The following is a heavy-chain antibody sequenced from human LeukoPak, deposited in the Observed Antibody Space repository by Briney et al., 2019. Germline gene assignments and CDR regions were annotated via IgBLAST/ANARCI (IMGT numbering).Heavy chain of an antibody. V-gene: IGHV3-23*01. CDR1: GFTFSSYA. D-gene: IGHD6-13*01. CDR2: ISGSGGST. J-gene: IGHJ4*02. CDR3: AKDYAPIAAADDYYFDY. Sequence: TGGSLRLSCAASGFTFSSYAMSWVRQAPGKGLEWVSAISGSGGSTYYADSVKGRLTISRDNSKNTLYLQMNSLRAEDTAVYYCAKDYAPIAAADDYYFDYWGQGTLVTVSS.